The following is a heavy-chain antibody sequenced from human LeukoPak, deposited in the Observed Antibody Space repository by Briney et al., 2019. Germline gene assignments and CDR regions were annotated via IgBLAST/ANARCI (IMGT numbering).Heavy chain of an antibody. CDR3: AREEGLRGYSGYDQPFFDY. CDR1: GYTFTGYY. CDR2: INPNSGGT. V-gene: IGHV1-2*02. D-gene: IGHD5-12*01. Sequence: APVKVSCKASGYTFTGYYMHWVRQAPGQGLEWMGWINPNSGGTNYAQKFQGRVTMTRDTSISTAYMELSRLRSDDTAVYYCAREEGLRGYSGYDQPFFDYWGQGTLVTVSS. J-gene: IGHJ4*02.